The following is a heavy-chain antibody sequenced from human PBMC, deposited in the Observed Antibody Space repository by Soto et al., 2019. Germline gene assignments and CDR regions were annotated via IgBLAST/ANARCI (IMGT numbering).Heavy chain of an antibody. CDR1: GGSISNYY. CDR2: IFYSGST. D-gene: IGHD5-18*01. CDR3: ARDSGYNYGYFRLLDP. Sequence: SETLSLTCTVSGGSISNYYWSWIRQPPGKGLEWIGHIFYSGSTNYNPALKSRVTISVDTSKNQFSLKLSSVTAADTAVYYCARDSGYNYGYFRLLDPWGQGTLVTGSS. V-gene: IGHV4-59*01. J-gene: IGHJ5*02.